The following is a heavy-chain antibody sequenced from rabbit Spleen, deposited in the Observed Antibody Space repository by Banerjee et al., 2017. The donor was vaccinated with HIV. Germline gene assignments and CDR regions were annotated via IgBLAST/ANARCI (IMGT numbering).Heavy chain of an antibody. CDR2: IYTDTDTT. D-gene: IGHD1-1*01. CDR1: GFTFSNYW. CDR3: ARDGSGGISYYFNL. Sequence: QEQLEESGGDLVKPEGSLTLTCTASGFTFSNYWICWVRQAPGKGLELIACIYTDTDTTYYTTWAKGRFTISKTSSTTVTLQMTSLTAADTATYFCARDGSGGISYYFNLWGPGTLVTVS. J-gene: IGHJ4*01. V-gene: IGHV1S45*01.